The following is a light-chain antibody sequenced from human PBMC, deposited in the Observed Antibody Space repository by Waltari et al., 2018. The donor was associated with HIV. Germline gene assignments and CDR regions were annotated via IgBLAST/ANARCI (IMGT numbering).Light chain of an antibody. J-gene: IGLJ3*02. CDR1: SSAVGGYHF. Sequence: QSALPQPRSVPGYPGQSVTIPCTGTSSAVGGYHFVSWYQQHPGKAPKLVIYDVSKWPSGVPDRFSGSKSGNTASLTISGLQAEDEADYYCCSYTGSYTWVFGGGTELTVL. CDR2: DVS. CDR3: CSYTGSYTWV. V-gene: IGLV2-11*01.